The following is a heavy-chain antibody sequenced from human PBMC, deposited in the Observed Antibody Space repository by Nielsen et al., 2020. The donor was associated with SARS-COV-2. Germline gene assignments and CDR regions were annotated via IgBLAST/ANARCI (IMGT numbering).Heavy chain of an antibody. Sequence: GESLKISCAASGFNFRSYAIHWVRQAPGKGLEWGTVISFGGLYKQYKDSVKGRFSISKDNSENTVSLQMDSLRSEDTAVYYCAREDRTNWYGVDYWGQGTLVTVSS. CDR3: AREDRTNWYGVDY. D-gene: IGHD6-13*01. CDR2: ISFGGLYK. V-gene: IGHV3-30*04. CDR1: GFNFRSYA. J-gene: IGHJ4*02.